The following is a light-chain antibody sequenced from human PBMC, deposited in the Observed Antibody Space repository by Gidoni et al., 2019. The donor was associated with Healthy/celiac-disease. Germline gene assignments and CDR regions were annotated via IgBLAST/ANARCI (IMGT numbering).Light chain of an antibody. Sequence: QSDLTQPASVSGSPGQSITISCTGTSSDVGGYNYVSWYQQHPGKAPKLMMYDVRNRPSGVSNRFSGSKSGNTASLTISGLQAEDEADYYCSSYTSSSTRVFGGGTKLTVL. J-gene: IGLJ2*01. V-gene: IGLV2-14*03. CDR2: DVR. CDR1: SSDVGGYNY. CDR3: SSYTSSSTRV.